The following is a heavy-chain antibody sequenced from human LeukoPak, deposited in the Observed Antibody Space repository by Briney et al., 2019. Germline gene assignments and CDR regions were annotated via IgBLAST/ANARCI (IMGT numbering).Heavy chain of an antibody. J-gene: IGHJ4*02. CDR1: GYTFTGYY. V-gene: IGHV1-46*01. Sequence: ASVEVSCKASGYTFTGYYMHWVRQAPGQGLEWMGMINPSGGSTSYAQKFQGRVTMTRDTSTSTVYMELSSLRSEDTAVYYCARVSYRSGGDYWGQGTLVTVSS. CDR3: ARVSYRSGGDY. D-gene: IGHD6-19*01. CDR2: INPSGGST.